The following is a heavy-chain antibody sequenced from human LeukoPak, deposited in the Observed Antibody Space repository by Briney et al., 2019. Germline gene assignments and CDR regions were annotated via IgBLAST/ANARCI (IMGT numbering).Heavy chain of an antibody. CDR2: MNPNSGNT. Sequence: GASVKVSCKASGYTFTSYDINWVRQATGRGLEWMGWMNPNSGNTGYAQKFQGRVTMTRNTSISTAYMELSSLRSEDTAVYYCARGPPFHYGSGSYYNFDYWGQGTLVTVSS. D-gene: IGHD3-10*01. CDR1: GYTFTSYD. J-gene: IGHJ4*02. V-gene: IGHV1-8*01. CDR3: ARGPPFHYGSGSYYNFDY.